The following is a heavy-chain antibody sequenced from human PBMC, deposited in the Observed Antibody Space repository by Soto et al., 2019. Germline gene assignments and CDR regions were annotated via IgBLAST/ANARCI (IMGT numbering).Heavy chain of an antibody. CDR3: ARGSKCWNYYLSYYDY. Sequence: ASVKVSCKASGYTFTNYAIHWVRQAPGQRLEWMGWINAGNANTKYSQKFQDRVTITGDTSASTTYMDLSSLRSEDTAVYYCARGSKCWNYYLSYYDYCGQGTLVTGSS. D-gene: IGHD3-22*01. J-gene: IGHJ4*02. V-gene: IGHV1-3*01. CDR1: GYTFTNYA. CDR2: INAGNANT.